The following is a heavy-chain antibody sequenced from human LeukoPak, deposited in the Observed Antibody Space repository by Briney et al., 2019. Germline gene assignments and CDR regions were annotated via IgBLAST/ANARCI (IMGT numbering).Heavy chain of an antibody. Sequence: ASVKVSCKASGYTFTSYAMNWVRQTPGQGLEWMGWFNTNTGNPTYAQGFTGRFVFSLDTSVSTAYLQISSLKAEDTAVYYCARVVGFGGLDDAFDIWGQGTMVTVSS. V-gene: IGHV7-4-1*02. CDR2: FNTNTGNP. J-gene: IGHJ3*02. CDR1: GYTFTSYA. D-gene: IGHD3-10*01. CDR3: ARVVGFGGLDDAFDI.